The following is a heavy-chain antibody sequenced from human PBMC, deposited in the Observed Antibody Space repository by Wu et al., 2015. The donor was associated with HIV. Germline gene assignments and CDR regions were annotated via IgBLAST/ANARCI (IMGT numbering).Heavy chain of an antibody. CDR2: INPNSGGT. CDR1: GYTFTGYY. V-gene: IGHV1-2*02. CDR3: ARVWGDIVVVVAAPGVYYFDY. D-gene: IGHD2-15*01. J-gene: IGHJ4*02. Sequence: QVQLVQSGAEVKKPGASVKVSCKASGYTFTGYYMHWVRQAPGQGLEWMGWINPNSGGTNYAQKFQGRVTMTRDTSISTAYMELSRLRSDDTAVYYCARVWGDIVVVVAAPGVYYFDYWGQGTLVTVSS.